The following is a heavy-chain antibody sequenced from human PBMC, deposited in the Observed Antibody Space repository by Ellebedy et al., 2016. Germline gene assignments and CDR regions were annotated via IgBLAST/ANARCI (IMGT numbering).Heavy chain of an antibody. Sequence: SETLSLTXTVSGGSISSSSYYWGWIRQPPGKGLEWIGSIYYSGSTYYNPSLKSRVTISVDTSKNQFSLKLSSVTAADTAVYYCARLVSLPDYYYYGMDGWGQGTTVTVSS. J-gene: IGHJ6*02. CDR1: GGSISSSSYY. D-gene: IGHD4-23*01. CDR3: ARLVSLPDYYYYGMDG. CDR2: IYYSGST. V-gene: IGHV4-39*01.